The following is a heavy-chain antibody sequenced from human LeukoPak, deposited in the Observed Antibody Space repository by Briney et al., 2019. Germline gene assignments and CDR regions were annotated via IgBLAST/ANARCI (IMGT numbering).Heavy chain of an antibody. CDR2: IIPILGIA. Sequence: GASVKVSCKASGGTFSSYAISWVRQAPGQGLEWMGRIIPILGIANYAQKFQGRVTITADKSTSTAYMELSSLRSEDTAVYYCARRYSSGLYYFDYWGQGTLVTVSS. J-gene: IGHJ4*02. V-gene: IGHV1-69*04. D-gene: IGHD6-19*01. CDR3: ARRYSSGLYYFDY. CDR1: GGTFSSYA.